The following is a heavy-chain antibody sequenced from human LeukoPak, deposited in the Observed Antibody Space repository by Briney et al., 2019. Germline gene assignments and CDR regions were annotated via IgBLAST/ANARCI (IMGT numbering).Heavy chain of an antibody. V-gene: IGHV4-31*03. Sequence: PSETLSLTCTVSGGSISSGGYYWSWIRQHPGKGLEWIGYIYYSGSTYYNSSLKSRVTISVDTSKNQFSLKLSSVTAADTAVYYCAISGDYYDSSGYYPFDYWGQGTLVTVSS. CDR2: IYYSGST. J-gene: IGHJ4*02. CDR3: AISGDYYDSSGYYPFDY. CDR1: GGSISSGGYY. D-gene: IGHD3-22*01.